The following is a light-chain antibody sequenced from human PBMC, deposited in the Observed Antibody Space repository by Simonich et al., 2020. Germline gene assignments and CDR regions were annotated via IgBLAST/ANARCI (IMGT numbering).Light chain of an antibody. Sequence: QSALTQPASVSGSPGQSITISCTGTSSDVGGFNYVSWYQQHPGKAPKLMIYDLSKRPSGVSNRFSGSKSGNTASLTISGLQAEDEADYYCSSYTSSSVVFGGGTKLTVL. J-gene: IGLJ2*01. CDR3: SSYTSSSVV. CDR2: DLS. CDR1: SSDVGGFNY. V-gene: IGLV2-14*01.